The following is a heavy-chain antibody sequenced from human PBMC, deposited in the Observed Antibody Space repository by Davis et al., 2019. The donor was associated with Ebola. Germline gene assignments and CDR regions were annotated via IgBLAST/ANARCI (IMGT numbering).Heavy chain of an antibody. J-gene: IGHJ5*02. CDR2: INPHNGNT. D-gene: IGHD1-1*01. V-gene: IGHV1-18*04. CDR1: GYTFTNYG. Sequence: ASVKVSCKASGYTFTNYGITWVRQAPGQGLEWMGWINPHNGNTNYAQNVQGRVIMTTDTATTTAYMEVGGLRSDDTAVYYCARAQFPTTSNHWGQGTLVTVSS. CDR3: ARAQFPTTSNH.